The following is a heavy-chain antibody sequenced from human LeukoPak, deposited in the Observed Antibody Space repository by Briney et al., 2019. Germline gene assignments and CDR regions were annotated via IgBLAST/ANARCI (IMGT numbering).Heavy chain of an antibody. D-gene: IGHD3-9*01. CDR1: GFTFSSYG. V-gene: IGHV3-33*01. CDR2: IWYDGSNK. Sequence: HTGGSLRLSCAASGFTFSSYGMHWVRQAPGKGLEWVAAIWYDGSNKYYADSVKGRFTISRDNSKNTLYLQMNSLRAEDTAVYYCAREFAGYRNPSFDYWGQGTLVTVSS. J-gene: IGHJ4*02. CDR3: AREFAGYRNPSFDY.